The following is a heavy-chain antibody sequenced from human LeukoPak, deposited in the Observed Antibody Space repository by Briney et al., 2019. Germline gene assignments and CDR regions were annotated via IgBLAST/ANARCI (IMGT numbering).Heavy chain of an antibody. V-gene: IGHV3-23*01. J-gene: IGHJ4*02. CDR3: AILGTSQLFDY. CDR2: ISGSGGST. CDR1: GFTFSSYA. D-gene: IGHD7-27*01. Sequence: GGSLRLSCAASGFTFSSYAMSWVRQAPGKGLEWVSAISGSGGSTYYADSVKGRFTISRDNSKNTLYLQMNSLRAEDTAAYYCAILGTSQLFDYWGQGTLVTVSS.